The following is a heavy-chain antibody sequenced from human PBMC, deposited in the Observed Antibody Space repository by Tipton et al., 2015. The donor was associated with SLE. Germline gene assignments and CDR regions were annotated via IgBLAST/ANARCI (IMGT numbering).Heavy chain of an antibody. D-gene: IGHD3-3*01. CDR2: IYYSGST. Sequence: TLSLTCTVSGGSISSSLYYWGWIRQPPGKGLEWIGSIYYSGSTYYNPSLKSRVTTSVDTSKNQFSLKLSSVTAADTAVYYCARVFVFGKVLAPQYYYMDVWGKGTTVTVSS. CDR1: GGSISSSLYY. V-gene: IGHV4-39*07. CDR3: ARVFVFGKVLAPQYYYMDV. J-gene: IGHJ6*03.